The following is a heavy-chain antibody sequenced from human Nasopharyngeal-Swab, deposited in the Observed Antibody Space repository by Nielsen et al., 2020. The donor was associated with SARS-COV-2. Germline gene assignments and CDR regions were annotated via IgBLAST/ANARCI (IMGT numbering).Heavy chain of an antibody. CDR1: GDSVSSSSAA. CDR3: ARARGAYGDYYYYYYTDV. V-gene: IGHV6-1*01. CDR2: TYYRSKWYN. J-gene: IGHJ6*03. D-gene: IGHD4-17*01. Sequence: SQTLSLTCAISGDSVSSSSAAWNWIRQSPSRGLEWLGRTYYRSKWYNYYAVSVKSRITINPDTSKNQFSLHLNSVTPEDTAVYYCARARGAYGDYYYYYYTDVWGKGTTVTVSS.